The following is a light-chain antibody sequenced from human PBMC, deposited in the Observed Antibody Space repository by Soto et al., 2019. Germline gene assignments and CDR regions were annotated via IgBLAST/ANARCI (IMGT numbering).Light chain of an antibody. CDR3: LQNNTYPWT. Sequence: DIQMTQSPSSLSASVGDRVIITCRASQGIGDDLGWYQQKPGKAPKRLIYAASSLQSGVPSRFSGSGSGTDFNLTISSLQPDDFASYYCLQNNTYPWTFGPGTKVEVK. CDR1: QGIGDD. CDR2: AAS. V-gene: IGKV1-17*01. J-gene: IGKJ1*01.